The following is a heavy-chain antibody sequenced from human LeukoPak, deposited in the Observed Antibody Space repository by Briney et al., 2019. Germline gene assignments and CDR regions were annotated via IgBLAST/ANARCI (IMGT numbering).Heavy chain of an antibody. V-gene: IGHV4-39*07. J-gene: IGHJ6*03. CDR1: GDSISSSSYY. CDR2: VFYDGSP. CDR3: ARSLVIPESFYYYYYMDV. Sequence: SETLSLTCTVSGDSISSSSYYWVWIRQSPGGGLEWIGNVFYDGSPHHNPPLRSRLSISLDTSRNQFSLRLTSVTAADTAVYYCARSLVIPESFYYYYYMDVWGTGTTVTVSS. D-gene: IGHD3-16*02.